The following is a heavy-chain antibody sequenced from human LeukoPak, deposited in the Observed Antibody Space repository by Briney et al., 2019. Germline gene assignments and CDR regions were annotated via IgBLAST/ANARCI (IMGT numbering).Heavy chain of an antibody. J-gene: IGHJ4*02. CDR3: ARLSIAAAGSDY. CDR1: GFTFSSYD. Sequence: GGSLRLSCAASGFTFSSYDMHWVRQTIGKGLEWVSSIGIAGDTYYPGSVKGRFTISRENAKNSLYLQMNSLRAGDTAVYYCARLSIAAAGSDYWGQGTLVTVSS. CDR2: IGIAGDT. V-gene: IGHV3-13*01. D-gene: IGHD6-13*01.